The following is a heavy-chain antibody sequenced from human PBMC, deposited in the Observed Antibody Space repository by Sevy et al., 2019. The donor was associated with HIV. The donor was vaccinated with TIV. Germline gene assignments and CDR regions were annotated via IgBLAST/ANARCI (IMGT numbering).Heavy chain of an antibody. V-gene: IGHV3-43*01. CDR3: AKQASAGRFYFDY. Sequence: GGSLRLSCAASGFTFDDYTMHWVRQAPGKGLEWVSLISWDGGSTYYPDSVKGRFTISRDNSKNSLYLQMNSLRTEDTALYYCAKQASAGRFYFDYWGQGTLVTVSS. CDR1: GFTFDDYT. CDR2: ISWDGGST. J-gene: IGHJ4*02. D-gene: IGHD6-13*01.